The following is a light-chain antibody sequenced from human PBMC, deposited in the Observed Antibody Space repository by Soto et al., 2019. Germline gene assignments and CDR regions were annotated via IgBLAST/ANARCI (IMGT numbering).Light chain of an antibody. CDR3: QQYDTSVWT. Sequence: EIVLTQSPGTLSLSPGERATLSCRASESVSSTSLACYQQQPGQAPRLLMYRVSIRATGIPDRFSGSGSGTDFTLTINRLEPEDFAVYFCQQYDTSVWTFGQGTKVEIK. CDR1: ESVSSTS. V-gene: IGKV3-20*01. J-gene: IGKJ1*01. CDR2: RVS.